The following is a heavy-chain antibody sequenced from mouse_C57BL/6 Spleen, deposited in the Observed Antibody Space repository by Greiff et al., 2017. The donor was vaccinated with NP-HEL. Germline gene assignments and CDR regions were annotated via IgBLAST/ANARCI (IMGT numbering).Heavy chain of an antibody. Sequence: EVQGVESGGGLVKPGGSLKLSCAPSGFTFSSYAMSWVRQTPEKRLEWVATISDGGSYTYYPDNVKGRFTISRDNAKNNLYLQMSHLKAEDTAMYYCARGSTSFDYWGQGTTLTVSS. J-gene: IGHJ2*01. D-gene: IGHD5-1*01. CDR1: GFTFSSYA. V-gene: IGHV5-4*01. CDR2: ISDGGSYT. CDR3: ARGSTSFDY.